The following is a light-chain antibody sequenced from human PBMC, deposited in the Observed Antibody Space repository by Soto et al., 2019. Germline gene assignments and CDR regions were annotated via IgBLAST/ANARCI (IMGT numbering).Light chain of an antibody. CDR3: QSYDSSLSGYV. CDR2: ANS. J-gene: IGLJ1*01. Sequence: QSVLTQPPSVSGAPGQRVTISCTGSSSNIGAGYDVHWYQQLPGTAPQLLIYANSNRSSGVPGRFSGSKSGASASLAITGLQAEDEADYYCQSYDSSLSGYVFGTGTKVTVL. V-gene: IGLV1-40*01. CDR1: SSNIGAGYD.